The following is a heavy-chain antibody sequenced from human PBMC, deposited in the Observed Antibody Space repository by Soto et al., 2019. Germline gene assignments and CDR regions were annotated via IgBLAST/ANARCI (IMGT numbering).Heavy chain of an antibody. CDR1: GGSISNNKW. J-gene: IGHJ5*01. CDR2: IFHTGST. D-gene: IGHD3-22*01. V-gene: IGHV4-4*02. CDR3: ATYDIFAAYPFDC. Sequence: QVQLQESGPGLVKPSGTLSLTCDVSGGSISNNKWWSWVRQPPGKGLEWMGEIFHTGSTNLNPSLNSRVSISVDKSNNQRSLKLTSVTAADTAIYDCATYDIFAAYPFDCWGQGTLVTVSS.